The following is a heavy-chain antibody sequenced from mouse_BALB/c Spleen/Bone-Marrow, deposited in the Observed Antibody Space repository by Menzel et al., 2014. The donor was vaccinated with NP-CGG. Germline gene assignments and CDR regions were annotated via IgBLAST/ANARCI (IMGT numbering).Heavy chain of an antibody. Sequence: QGVESGGGLVQPGGSRKLSCAASGFTFSSFGMHWVRRAPEKGLEWVAYISSGSSNINYADTVKGRFTISRDNPKNTLFLQMTSLRSEDTAMYYCARWGYHYAMDYWGQGTSVTVSS. CDR1: GFTFSSFG. CDR3: ARWGYHYAMDY. D-gene: IGHD2-2*01. CDR2: ISSGSSNI. V-gene: IGHV5-17*02. J-gene: IGHJ4*01.